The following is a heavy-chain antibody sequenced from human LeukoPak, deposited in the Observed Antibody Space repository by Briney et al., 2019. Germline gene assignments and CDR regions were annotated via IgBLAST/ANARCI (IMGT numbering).Heavy chain of an antibody. CDR3: ARDRQLQYFDY. CDR1: GFTFRNHG. J-gene: IGHJ4*02. D-gene: IGHD3-9*01. V-gene: IGHV3-33*01. CDR2: IWYDGSNQ. Sequence: GTSLRLSCAASGFTFRNHGMHWVRQAPGKGLEWVAVIWYDGSNQLYADSVKGRFTISRDNSKNTLRLQMNSLRAEDTAVYYCARDRQLQYFDYWGQGTLVTVSS.